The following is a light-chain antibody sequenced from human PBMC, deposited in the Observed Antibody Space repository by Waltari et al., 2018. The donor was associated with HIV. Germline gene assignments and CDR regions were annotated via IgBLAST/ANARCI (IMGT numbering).Light chain of an antibody. CDR3: QQYDRSPWT. J-gene: IGKJ1*01. V-gene: IGKV3-20*01. CDR2: GAS. Sequence: EIVLTQSPGTLSLSPGDRATLPCRASQTVGNSDLAWYQQKPGQAPRLLIYGASTGAADVPDRFTGSGSGTDFTLTIDTLEPEDFAVYYCQQYDRSPWTFGQGTKVEIK. CDR1: QTVGNSD.